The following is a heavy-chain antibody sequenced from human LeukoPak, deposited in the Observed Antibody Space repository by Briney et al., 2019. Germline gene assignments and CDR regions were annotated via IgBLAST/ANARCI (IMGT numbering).Heavy chain of an antibody. D-gene: IGHD6-6*01. J-gene: IGHJ4*02. V-gene: IGHV1-18*01. CDR2: ISAYNGNT. Sequence: ASVKVSCKASGYTFTSYGISWVRQAPGQGLEWMGWISAYNGNTNYAQKLQGRVTITTDTSTSTAYMELRSLRSDDTAVYYCARVVTYSSSSGFFDYWGQGTLVTVSS. CDR1: GYTFTSYG. CDR3: ARVVTYSSSSGFFDY.